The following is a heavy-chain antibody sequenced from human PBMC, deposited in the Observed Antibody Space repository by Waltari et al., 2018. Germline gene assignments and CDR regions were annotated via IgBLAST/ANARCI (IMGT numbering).Heavy chain of an antibody. D-gene: IGHD3-22*01. J-gene: IGHJ4*02. CDR3: LRDSSGSHFDY. Sequence: LVQSGAEVKKPGASVKVSCKASGSTFTGSAILWVRQAPGQGLEWMGRINPKNGDAHYAQNFQGRVALTTDTSTNTAFMELQRLRSDDTAVYYCLRDSSGSHFDYWGQGTLVTVSS. V-gene: IGHV1-2*06. CDR1: GSTFTGSA. CDR2: INPKNGDA.